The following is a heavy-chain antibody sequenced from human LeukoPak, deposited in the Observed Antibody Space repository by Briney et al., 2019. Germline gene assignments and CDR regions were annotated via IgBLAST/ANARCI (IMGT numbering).Heavy chain of an antibody. CDR1: GGSISSYY. Sequence: PSETLSLTCTVSGGSISSYYWSWIRQPPGKGLEWIGYIYYSGSTNYNPSLRSRVTISVDTSKNQFSLKLSSVTAADTAVYYCAGEGYSYGLMSFDYWGQGTLVTVSS. D-gene: IGHD5-18*01. V-gene: IGHV4-59*01. J-gene: IGHJ4*02. CDR2: IYYSGST. CDR3: AGEGYSYGLMSFDY.